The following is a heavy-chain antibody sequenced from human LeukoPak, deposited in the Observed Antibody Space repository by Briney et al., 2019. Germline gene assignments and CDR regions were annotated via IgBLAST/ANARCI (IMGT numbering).Heavy chain of an antibody. CDR1: GFTFSTFD. CDR3: ARGWGSSDWYDY. J-gene: IGHJ4*02. Sequence: PGGSLRLSCAASGFTFSTFDMSWVRQAPGKGLEWVSGISGSGGSTYYADSVKGRFTISRDNSKNTLYLQMNTLRVEDTAVYYCARGWGSSDWYDYWGQGALVTVSS. V-gene: IGHV3-23*01. D-gene: IGHD6-19*01. CDR2: ISGSGGST.